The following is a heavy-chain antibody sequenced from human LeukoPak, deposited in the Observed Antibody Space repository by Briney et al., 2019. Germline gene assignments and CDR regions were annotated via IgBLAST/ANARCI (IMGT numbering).Heavy chain of an antibody. Sequence: ASVKVSCKASGYTFTGYYMHWVRQAPGQGLEWMGWINPNSGGTNCAQKFQGRVTMTRDTSISTAYMELSRLRSDDTAVYYCARDDSSVIYYFDYWGQGTLVTVSS. CDR2: INPNSGGT. J-gene: IGHJ4*02. CDR3: ARDDSSVIYYFDY. V-gene: IGHV1-2*02. D-gene: IGHD3-22*01. CDR1: GYTFTGYY.